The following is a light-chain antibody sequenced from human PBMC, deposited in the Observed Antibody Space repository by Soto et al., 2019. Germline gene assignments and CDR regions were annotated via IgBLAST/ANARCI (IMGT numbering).Light chain of an antibody. CDR3: SSNAGSNNCV. CDR1: SSDVGGYKY. Sequence: SALTQPRCASDSPGPSLPISCTGISSDVGGYKYISWYKQHPRTAPKRMIYEVNTRPSGVPERGSGSKSGNTASLTVSGLQAENEADYYCSSNAGSNNCVFGSGSNV. J-gene: IGLJ1*01. CDR2: EVN. V-gene: IGLV2-8*01.